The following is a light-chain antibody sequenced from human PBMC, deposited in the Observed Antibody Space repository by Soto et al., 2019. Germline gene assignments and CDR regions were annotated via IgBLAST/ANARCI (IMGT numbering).Light chain of an antibody. J-gene: IGKJ4*01. CDR2: DAS. CDR3: QQRSNWPPT. V-gene: IGKV3-11*01. CDR1: QSVSSY. Sequence: EIVLTQSPATLSLSPGDRVTLSCRASQSVSSYLAWYQQKPGQAPKLLIYDASNRATGIPARFSGSGSGTDFTLTISSLEPEDFAIYYCQQRSNWPPTFGGGTKVEIK.